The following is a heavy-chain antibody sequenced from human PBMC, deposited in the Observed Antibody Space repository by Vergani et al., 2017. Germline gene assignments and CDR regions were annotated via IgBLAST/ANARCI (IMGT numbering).Heavy chain of an antibody. CDR3: TTDPYYGSGIPDY. V-gene: IGHV3-23*01. J-gene: IGHJ4*02. CDR2: ISGSGGST. CDR1: GFTFSSYA. Sequence: EVQLLESGGGLVQPGGSLRLSCAASGFTFSSYAMSWVRQAPGKGLEWVSAISGSGGSTYYADSVKGRFTISRDNSKNTLYLQMNSLKTEDTAVYYCTTDPYYGSGIPDYWGQGTLVTVSS. D-gene: IGHD3-10*01.